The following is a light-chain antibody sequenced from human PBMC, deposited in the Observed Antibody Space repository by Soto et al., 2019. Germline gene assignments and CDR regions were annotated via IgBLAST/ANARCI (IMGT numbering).Light chain of an antibody. CDR2: DSS. J-gene: IGKJ4*01. CDR3: QQRSIWPPA. CDR1: QSVGTY. Sequence: EIVMTQSPATLSLSPGERATLSCRASQSVGTYLAWYQQKPGQAPRLLIYDSSKRATDIPARFSGSGSGTDFTLTISSLEPEGFAVYYCQQRSIWPPAFGGGTKVEIK. V-gene: IGKV3-11*01.